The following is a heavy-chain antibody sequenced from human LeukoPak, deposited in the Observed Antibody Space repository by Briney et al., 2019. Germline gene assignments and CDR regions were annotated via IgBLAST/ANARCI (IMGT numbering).Heavy chain of an antibody. CDR1: GGTFSSYA. D-gene: IGHD2-15*01. J-gene: IGHJ4*02. V-gene: IGHV1-46*01. CDR3: ARTIVDGGTNY. Sequence: SVKVSCKASGGTFSSYAISWVRQAPGQGLEWMGKINPSGGSTSYAQNFQGRVTMTRDTSTSTVYMELSSLRSEDTAVYYCARTIVDGGTNYWGQGTLVTVSS. CDR2: INPSGGST.